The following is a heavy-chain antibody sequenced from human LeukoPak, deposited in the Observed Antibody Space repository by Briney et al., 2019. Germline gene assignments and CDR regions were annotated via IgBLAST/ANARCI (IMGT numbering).Heavy chain of an antibody. Sequence: GGSLRLSCAASGFTFNRYNMNWVRRAPGKGLEWVSSISTSSSYIYYADSVRGRFTISRDNAKNSLYLQMNSLRAEDTAVYSCARTLWGLTLLSSDYWGQGTLVTVSS. V-gene: IGHV3-21*01. CDR3: ARTLWGLTLLSSDY. J-gene: IGHJ4*02. CDR1: GFTFNRYN. CDR2: ISTSSSYI. D-gene: IGHD3-16*01.